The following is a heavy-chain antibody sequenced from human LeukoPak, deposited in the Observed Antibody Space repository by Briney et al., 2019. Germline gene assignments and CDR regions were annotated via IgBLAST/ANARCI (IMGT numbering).Heavy chain of an antibody. V-gene: IGHV3-30*18. CDR2: ISYDGSNK. D-gene: IGHD3-22*01. Sequence: GGSLRLSCAASGFTFSSYGMHWVRQAPGKGLEWVAVISYDGSNKYYADSVKGRFTISRDNSKNTLYLQMTGLRAEDTAVYYCAKVLHYYDDNTSPGYWGRGTLVTVSS. J-gene: IGHJ4*02. CDR3: AKVLHYYDDNTSPGY. CDR1: GFTFSSYG.